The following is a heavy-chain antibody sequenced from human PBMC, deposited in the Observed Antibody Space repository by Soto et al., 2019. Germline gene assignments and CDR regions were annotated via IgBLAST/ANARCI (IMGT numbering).Heavy chain of an antibody. CDR2: IYWDDDK. CDR1: GFSLSTSGVG. V-gene: IGHV2-5*02. CDR3: AYLPGSGASCYWFSFSGMDV. J-gene: IGHJ6*02. Sequence: QITLKESGPTLVKPTQTLTLTCTFSGFSLSTSGVGVAWIRQPPGKALEWLALIYWDDDKRYRPSLESRLTITKDTPKSHLDRTITNMDSVDTATYYWAYLPGSGASCYWFSFSGMDVCGQGTTVTVSS. D-gene: IGHD2-15*01.